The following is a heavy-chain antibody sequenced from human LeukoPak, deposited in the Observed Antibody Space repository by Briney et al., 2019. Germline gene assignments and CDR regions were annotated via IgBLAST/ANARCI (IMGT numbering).Heavy chain of an antibody. Sequence: GGSLRLSCAASGFTFSSYGMHWVRHAPGKGLELVAFIRYDGSNKYYADSVKGRFTISRDNSKNTLYLQMNSLRAEDTAVYYCATGLGIPFGPHVDTAMGPFDYWGQGTLVTVSS. V-gene: IGHV3-30*02. J-gene: IGHJ4*02. D-gene: IGHD5-18*01. CDR3: ATGLGIPFGPHVDTAMGPFDY. CDR2: IRYDGSNK. CDR1: GFTFSSYG.